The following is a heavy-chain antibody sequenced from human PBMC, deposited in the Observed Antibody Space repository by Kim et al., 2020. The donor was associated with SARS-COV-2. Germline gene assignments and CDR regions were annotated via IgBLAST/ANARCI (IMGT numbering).Heavy chain of an antibody. D-gene: IGHD3-3*01. Sequence: IGTANPVKTRFTPARENSKNSPYLQMNSLRAEDTALYYCANSYDFWSGFDYWGQGTLVTVSS. CDR2: I. V-gene: IGHV3-9*01. J-gene: IGHJ4*02. CDR3: ANSYDFWSGFDY.